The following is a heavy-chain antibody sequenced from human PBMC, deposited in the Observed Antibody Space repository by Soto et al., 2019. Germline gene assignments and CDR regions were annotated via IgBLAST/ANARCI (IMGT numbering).Heavy chain of an antibody. V-gene: IGHV1-18*04. D-gene: IGHD3-10*01. CDR3: ARDRGHPLNRGMAL. Sequence: GASVKVSCKASGYTFTSYGISWVRQAPGQGLEWMGWISAYNGNTNYAQKLQGRVTMTTDTSTSTAYMELRSVRADDTAVYYCARDRGHPLNRGMALWGPGPTVTVSS. CDR2: ISAYNGNT. J-gene: IGHJ6*01. CDR1: GYTFTSYG.